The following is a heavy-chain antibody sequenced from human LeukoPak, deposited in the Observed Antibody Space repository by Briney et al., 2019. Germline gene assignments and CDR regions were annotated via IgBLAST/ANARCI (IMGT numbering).Heavy chain of an antibody. J-gene: IGHJ4*02. CDR2: ISSSSYI. Sequence: GGSLRLSCAASGFTLSSYSMSWVRQAPGKGLEWVSSISSSSYIYYADSVKGRFTISRDNAKNSLYLQMNSLRAEDMAVYYCARVGGWYGQYYFDYWGQGTLSPSP. CDR3: ARVGGWYGQYYFDY. CDR1: GFTLSSYS. V-gene: IGHV3-21*01. D-gene: IGHD6-19*01.